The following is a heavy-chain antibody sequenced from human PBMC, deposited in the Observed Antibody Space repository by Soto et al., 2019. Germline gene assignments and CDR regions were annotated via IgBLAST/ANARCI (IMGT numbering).Heavy chain of an antibody. D-gene: IGHD2-2*01. CDR2: ISSSSSYI. Sequence: GGSLRLSCAASGFTFSSYSMNWVRQAPGKGLEWVSSISSSSSYIYYADSVKGRFTISSDNAKNSLYLQMNSLRAEDTAVYYCARDSMEVVVPAAIVSTGEKGLDYWGQGTLVTVSS. CDR3: ARDSMEVVVPAAIVSTGEKGLDY. V-gene: IGHV3-21*01. J-gene: IGHJ4*02. CDR1: GFTFSSYS.